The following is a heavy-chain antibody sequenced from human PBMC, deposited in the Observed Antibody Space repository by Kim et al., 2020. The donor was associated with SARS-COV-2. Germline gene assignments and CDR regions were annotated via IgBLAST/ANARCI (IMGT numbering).Heavy chain of an antibody. CDR3: VKDNRAGFGELTSY. J-gene: IGHJ4*02. Sequence: GGSLRLSCSASGFTFSSYAMHWVRQAPGKGLESVSAISSNGGSTYYADSVKGRFTISRDNSKNTLYLQMSSQRAEDTAVYYCVKDNRAGFGELTSYWGQGTLVTVSS. CDR2: ISSNGGST. V-gene: IGHV3-64D*09. D-gene: IGHD3-10*01. CDR1: GFTFSSYA.